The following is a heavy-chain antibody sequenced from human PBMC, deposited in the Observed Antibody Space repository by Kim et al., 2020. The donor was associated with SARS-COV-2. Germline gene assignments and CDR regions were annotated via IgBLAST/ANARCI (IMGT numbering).Heavy chain of an antibody. Sequence: SETLSLTCAVYGGSFSGYYWSWIRQPPGKGLEWIGEINHSGSTNYNPSLKSRVTISVDTSKNQFSLKLSSVTAADTAVYYCARGQYPHRVLRYFDYWGQGTLVTVSS. J-gene: IGHJ4*02. CDR1: GGSFSGYY. D-gene: IGHD2-15*01. V-gene: IGHV4-34*01. CDR3: ARGQYPHRVLRYFDY. CDR2: INHSGST.